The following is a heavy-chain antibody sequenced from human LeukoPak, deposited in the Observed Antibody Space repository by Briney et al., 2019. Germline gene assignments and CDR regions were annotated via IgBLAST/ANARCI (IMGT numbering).Heavy chain of an antibody. CDR2: IVVHNGHT. CDR1: GFTPASA. D-gene: IGHD5-24*01. Sequence: GASVKVSCKASGFTPASAVQWVRQARGRRLEWVGWIVVHNGHTNYAQKFQERVTITRDMSTNTDYMELSSLRSEDTAVYYCVADHPNYDYWGQGTLITVSP. J-gene: IGHJ4*02. CDR3: VADHPNYDY. V-gene: IGHV1-58*01.